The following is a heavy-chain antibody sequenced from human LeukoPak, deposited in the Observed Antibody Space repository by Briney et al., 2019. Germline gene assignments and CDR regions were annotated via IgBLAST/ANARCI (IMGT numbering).Heavy chain of an antibody. D-gene: IGHD4-17*01. Sequence: GGSLRLSCAASGFIFSSYEMNWVRQAPGKGLEWLSYISSSGSTIYYAGSVKGRFTISRDNAKNSLYLQMSSLRAEDTAVYYCARGFLTVTTSFDYWGQGTLVTVSS. CDR3: ARGFLTVTTSFDY. CDR2: ISSSGSTI. CDR1: GFIFSSYE. J-gene: IGHJ4*02. V-gene: IGHV3-48*03.